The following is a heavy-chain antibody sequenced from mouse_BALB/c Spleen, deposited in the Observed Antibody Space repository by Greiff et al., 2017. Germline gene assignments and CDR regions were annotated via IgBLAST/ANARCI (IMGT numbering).Heavy chain of an antibody. CDR1: GFTFSSYA. CDR3: ARVLGAY. Sequence: EVQRVESGGGLVKPGGSLKLSCAASGFTFSSYAMSWVRQSPEKRLEWVAEISSGGSYTYYPDTVTGRFTISRDNAKNTLYLEMSSLRSEDTAMYYCARVLGAYWGQGTLVTVSA. J-gene: IGHJ3*01. V-gene: IGHV5-9-4*01. D-gene: IGHD3-3*01. CDR2: ISSGGSYT.